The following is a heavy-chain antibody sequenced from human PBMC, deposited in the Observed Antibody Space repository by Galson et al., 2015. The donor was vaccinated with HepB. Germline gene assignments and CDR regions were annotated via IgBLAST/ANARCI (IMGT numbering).Heavy chain of an antibody. CDR2: IRNRANNYAT. Sequence: SLRLSCAASGFTFSGSGIHWVRLASGKGLEWVGRIRNRANNYATAYAASVRGRFTVSRDDSKNTAYLQMNSLKTEDTAVYYCTRPGYGSSWFLDYSHGMDIWGRGPTVIVS. CDR1: GFTFSGSG. V-gene: IGHV3-73*01. D-gene: IGHD6-13*01. J-gene: IGHJ6*02. CDR3: TRPGYGSSWFLDYSHGMDI.